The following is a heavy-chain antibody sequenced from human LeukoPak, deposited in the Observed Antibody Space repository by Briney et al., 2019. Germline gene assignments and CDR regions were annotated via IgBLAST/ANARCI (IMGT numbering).Heavy chain of an antibody. D-gene: IGHD2-8*01. V-gene: IGHV4-39*07. CDR2: IYYSGST. Sequence: SETLSLTCTVSGGSISSSSYYWGWIRQPPGKGLEWIGSIYYSGSTYYNPSLKSRVTISVDTSKNQFSLKLSSVTAADTAVYYCARDIGLMVYAPYYFDYWGQGTLVTVSS. CDR3: ARDIGLMVYAPYYFDY. CDR1: GGSISSSSYY. J-gene: IGHJ4*02.